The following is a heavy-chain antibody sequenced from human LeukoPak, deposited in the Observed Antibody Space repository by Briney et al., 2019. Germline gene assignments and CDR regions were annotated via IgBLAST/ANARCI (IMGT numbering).Heavy chain of an antibody. CDR3: AKSDYGDLVYYYGMDV. Sequence: GGSLRLSCAASGFTFSSYAMSWVRQAPGKGLEWVSAISGSGGSTYYADSVKGRFTISRDNSKNTLYLQMNSLRAEDTAVYYCAKSDYGDLVYYYGMDVWGQGTTVTVSS. V-gene: IGHV3-23*01. J-gene: IGHJ6*02. CDR1: GFTFSSYA. CDR2: ISGSGGST. D-gene: IGHD4-17*01.